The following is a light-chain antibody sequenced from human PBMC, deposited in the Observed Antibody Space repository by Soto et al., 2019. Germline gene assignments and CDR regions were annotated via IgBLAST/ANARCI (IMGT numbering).Light chain of an antibody. CDR3: QLRTPWPPII. Sequence: EMVLTQSPATLSLSPGERATLSCRASQSVSSYLAWYQQKPGQAPRLLIYDVSNRATGIPVRFRGSGSWTDFTLTISRLDPEDFGVYYRQLRTPWPPIIFRQGTRPEIK. V-gene: IGKV3-11*01. CDR2: DVS. CDR1: QSVSSY. J-gene: IGKJ5*01.